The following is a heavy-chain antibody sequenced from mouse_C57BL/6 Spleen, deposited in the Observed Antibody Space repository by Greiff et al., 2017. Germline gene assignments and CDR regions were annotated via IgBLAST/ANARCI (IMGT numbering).Heavy chain of an antibody. CDR1: GYTFTDYY. J-gene: IGHJ2*01. CDR2: INPYNGGT. CDR3: ARSLGWLPYYCDY. D-gene: IGHD2-3*01. V-gene: IGHV1-19*01. Sequence: EVQLQQSGPVLVKPGASVKMSCKASGYTFTDYYMNWVKQSHGKSLEWIGVINPYNGGTSYNQKFKGKATLTVDKSSSTAYMQLSSLTSEDSAVYYCARSLGWLPYYCDYWGQGTTLTVSS.